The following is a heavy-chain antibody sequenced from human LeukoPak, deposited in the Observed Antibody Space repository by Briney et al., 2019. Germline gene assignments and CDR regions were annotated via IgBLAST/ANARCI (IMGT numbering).Heavy chain of an antibody. J-gene: IGHJ4*02. V-gene: IGHV3-21*06. D-gene: IGHD3-22*01. Sequence: GGSLRLSCAASGFTFSSYSMNWVRQAPGKGLEWVSSISSRSSYIYYADSVKGRFTISRDNAKNSLYLQMNSLRAEDTAVYYCARENYYDSSGYDYWGQGTLVTVSS. CDR3: ARENYYDSSGYDY. CDR2: ISSRSSYI. CDR1: GFTFSSYS.